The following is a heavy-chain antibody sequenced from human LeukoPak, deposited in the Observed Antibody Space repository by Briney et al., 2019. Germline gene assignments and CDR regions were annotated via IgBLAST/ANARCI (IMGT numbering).Heavy chain of an antibody. V-gene: IGHV3-33*06. CDR1: GFTFSSYG. D-gene: IGHD2/OR15-2a*01. CDR2: IWYDGSNK. J-gene: IGHJ6*03. CDR3: AKVLGSYYYMDV. Sequence: GGSLRLSCAASGFTFSSYGMHWVRQAPGKGLGWVAVIWYDGSNKYYADSVKGRFTISRDNSKNTLYLQMNSLRAEDTAVYYCAKVLGSYYYMDVWGKGTTVTVSS.